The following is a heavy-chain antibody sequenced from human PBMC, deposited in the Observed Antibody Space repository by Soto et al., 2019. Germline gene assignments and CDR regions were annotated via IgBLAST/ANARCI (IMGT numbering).Heavy chain of an antibody. Sequence: GGSLRLSCAASGFTFDNYAMRWVRQAPGKGLEWGSAMSRTGGSTYYADPVKGRFTISRDNSKNILYLQMTSLRAEDTAVYYCAKQGDYFYGMDVWGQGTTVTVSS. V-gene: IGHV3-23*01. CDR3: AKQGDYFYGMDV. J-gene: IGHJ6*02. CDR1: GFTFDNYA. CDR2: MSRTGGST.